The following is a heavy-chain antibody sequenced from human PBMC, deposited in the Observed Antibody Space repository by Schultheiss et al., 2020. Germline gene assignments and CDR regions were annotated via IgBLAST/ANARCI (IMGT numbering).Heavy chain of an antibody. CDR1: GGSVSSGSYY. D-gene: IGHD3-10*01. CDR2: IYTSGST. V-gene: IGHV4-61*02. CDR3: AAAYYYGSGSYAYYYYGMDV. Sequence: SQTLSLTCTVSGGSVSSGSYYWSWIRQPPGKGLEWIGRIYTSGSTSNNPSLKSRVTMSVDTSKNQFSLKLSSVTAADTAVYYSAAAYYYGSGSYAYYYYGMDVWGQGTTVTV. J-gene: IGHJ6*02.